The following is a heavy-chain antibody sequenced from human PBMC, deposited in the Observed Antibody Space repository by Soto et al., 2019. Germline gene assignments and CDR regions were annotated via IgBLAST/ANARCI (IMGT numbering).Heavy chain of an antibody. V-gene: IGHV4-4*02. CDR2: IFHNGDT. J-gene: IGHJ4*02. Sequence: QVQLQESGPGLVKPSGTLSLTCAVSGGSISHSNWWSWVRQSPGKGLEWIGEIFHNGDTNYNPSLKARVPXPXDXSKXQFSLELSSVTAADTAVYYCAEGSSYRSGSYYFPSWGQGTLVAVSS. CDR3: AEGSSYRSGSYYFPS. CDR1: GGSISHSNW. D-gene: IGHD6-19*01.